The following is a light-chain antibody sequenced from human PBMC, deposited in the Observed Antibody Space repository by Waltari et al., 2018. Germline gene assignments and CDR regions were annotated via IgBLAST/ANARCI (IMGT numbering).Light chain of an antibody. Sequence: DIVLTQSPGMLSLSPGERATLSCRASQSVSSSYLAWYQQKPGQAPRLLIYGASSRATGIPDRFSGSGSGTDFTLTISRLEPEDFAVYYCQQYGGSPLTFGGGTKVEI. V-gene: IGKV3-20*01. CDR3: QQYGGSPLT. CDR1: QSVSSSY. CDR2: GAS. J-gene: IGKJ4*01.